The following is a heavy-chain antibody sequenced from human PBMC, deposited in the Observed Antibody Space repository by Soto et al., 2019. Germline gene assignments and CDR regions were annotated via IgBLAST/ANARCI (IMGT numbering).Heavy chain of an antibody. CDR2: ISSSDSI. Sequence: PGGSLRLSCAASGFTFSGYYMSWIRQAPGKGLEWVSYISSSDSIYYADSVKGRFTISRDNAKNSVYLQMNSLRAEDTAVYYCARDLGYYDSSGYFDYWGQGTLVTVSS. CDR1: GFTFSGYY. V-gene: IGHV3-11*01. J-gene: IGHJ4*02. CDR3: ARDLGYYDSSGYFDY. D-gene: IGHD3-22*01.